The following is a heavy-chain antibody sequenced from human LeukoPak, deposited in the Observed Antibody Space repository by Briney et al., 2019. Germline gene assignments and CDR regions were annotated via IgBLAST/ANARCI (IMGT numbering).Heavy chain of an antibody. CDR1: GYSFTSYW. D-gene: IGHD2-15*01. J-gene: IGHJ4*02. Sequence: GGSLQIPFYGPGYSFTSYWNGWGRPRAGKGGEWRGIIYVADTGTRYSPSYQGHFTMSAFKSTSAAYLQWSSLKASDTAMYYCARGFWASNSGGVVYLDFWGQGTLVTVSS. V-gene: IGHV5-51*01. CDR3: ARGFWASNSGGVVYLDF. CDR2: IYVADTGT.